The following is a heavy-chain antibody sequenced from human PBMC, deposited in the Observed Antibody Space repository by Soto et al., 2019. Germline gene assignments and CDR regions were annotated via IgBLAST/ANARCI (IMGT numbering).Heavy chain of an antibody. J-gene: IGHJ6*02. CDR3: ALNMGYFWSGYYTPPYGMDV. CDR2: IYPGDSDT. Sequence: GESLKISCKGSGYSFTSCWIGWVRQMPGKGLEWMGIIYPGDSDTRYSPSLQGQVTISADKSISTAYLQWSSLKASDTAMYYCALNMGYFWSGYYTPPYGMDVWGQGTTVTV. D-gene: IGHD3-3*01. V-gene: IGHV5-51*01. CDR1: GYSFTSCW.